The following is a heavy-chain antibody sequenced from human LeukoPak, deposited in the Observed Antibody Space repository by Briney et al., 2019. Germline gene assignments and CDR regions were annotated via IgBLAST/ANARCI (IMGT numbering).Heavy chain of an antibody. CDR2: IYTSGST. J-gene: IGHJ4*02. D-gene: IGHD1-26*01. V-gene: IGHV4-4*07. CDR1: GGSISSYY. Sequence: SETLSLTCTVSGGSISSYYWSWIRQSAGKGLEWIGRIYTSGSTNYNPSLKSRVTMPVDTSKNQFSLKLSSVTAADTAVYYCARNGGSGTYYDGSFDYWGQGTLVTVSS. CDR3: ARNGGSGTYYDGSFDY.